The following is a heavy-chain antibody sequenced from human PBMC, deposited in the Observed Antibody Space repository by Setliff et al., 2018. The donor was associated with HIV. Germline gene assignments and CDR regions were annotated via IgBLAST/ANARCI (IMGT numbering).Heavy chain of an antibody. D-gene: IGHD3-3*02. Sequence: PGGSLRLSCTASGFTFGDYAMSWVRQAPGKGLEWVSYISMSSHTSVIYSDSVKGRFTISRDNARNSLNLQMNSLKVEDTTVYYCTRKLAPGHGMDVWGQGTTVTVSS. CDR1: GFTFGDYA. J-gene: IGHJ6*02. CDR3: TRKLAPGHGMDV. CDR2: ISMSSHTSV. V-gene: IGHV3-48*01.